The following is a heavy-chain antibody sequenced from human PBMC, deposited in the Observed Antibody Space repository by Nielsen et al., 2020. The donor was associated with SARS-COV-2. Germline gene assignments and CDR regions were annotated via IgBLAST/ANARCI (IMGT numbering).Heavy chain of an antibody. D-gene: IGHD2-15*01. CDR1: GFTFSTYG. V-gene: IGHV3-30*18. CDR3: AKDWTAIVVVPSGGVDY. CDR2: ISYEGSNK. Sequence: GESLKISCAASGFTFSTYGMHWVRQAPGKGLEWVAAISYEGSNKYYVESVKGRFTIPRDNSKNTLYLQMSSLREEDTAVYYCAKDWTAIVVVPSGGVDYWGQGTLFTVSS. J-gene: IGHJ4*02.